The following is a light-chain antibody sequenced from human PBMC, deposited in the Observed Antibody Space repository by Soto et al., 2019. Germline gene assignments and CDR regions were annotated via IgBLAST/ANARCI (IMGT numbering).Light chain of an antibody. V-gene: IGKV1-9*01. J-gene: IGKJ4*01. CDR1: QGISSY. CDR2: GAS. CDR3: QQLNKYPST. Sequence: IQLTQSPSSLSASVGDRVTLTCRASQGISSYLGWYQQKPGKAPKLLIYGASTLQSGVPSRFSGSGSGTDFTLTISSLQPEDFATYYCQQLNKYPSTFGGGTKVEIK.